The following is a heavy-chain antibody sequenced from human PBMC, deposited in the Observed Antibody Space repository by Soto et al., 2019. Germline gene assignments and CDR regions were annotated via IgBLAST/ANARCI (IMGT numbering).Heavy chain of an antibody. CDR3: ATYSGNYERYGVYYGMDV. V-gene: IGHV3-23*01. Sequence: GGSLRLSCAASGFKFRHYDISWVRQAPGKGLEWVSSISGSRGSRYYADYVKRRFTISRDNSKNTLYLQMNRLRGEDTPVYYCATYSGNYERYGVYYGMDVWGQATTVTVSS. CDR2: ISGSRGSR. J-gene: IGHJ6*02. CDR1: GFKFRHYD. D-gene: IGHD1-26*01.